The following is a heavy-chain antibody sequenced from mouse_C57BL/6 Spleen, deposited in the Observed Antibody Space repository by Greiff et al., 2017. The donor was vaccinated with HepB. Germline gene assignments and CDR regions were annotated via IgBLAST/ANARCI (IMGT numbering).Heavy chain of an antibody. CDR3: ARDRWFHFDY. J-gene: IGHJ2*01. CDR1: GFTFSSYA. D-gene: IGHD2-3*01. CDR2: ISDGGSYT. V-gene: IGHV5-4*01. Sequence: EVMLVQSGGGLVKPGGSLKLSCAASGFTFSSYAMSWVRQTPEKRLEWVATISDGGSYTYYPDNVKGRFTISRDNAKNNLYLQMSHLKSEDTAMYYCARDRWFHFDYWGQGTTLTVSS.